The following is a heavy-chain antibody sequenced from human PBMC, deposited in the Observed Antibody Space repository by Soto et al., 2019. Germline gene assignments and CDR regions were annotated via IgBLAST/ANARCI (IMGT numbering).Heavy chain of an antibody. J-gene: IGHJ4*02. CDR3: AKPPDYNWNDY. CDR1: GFTFSSYA. V-gene: IGHV3-23*01. CDR2: VSGSGATT. Sequence: EVQLLESGGGLVQPGGSLRLSCAASGFTFSSYAMSWVRQAPGKGLEWISAVSGSGATTYYPDSVKGRFTISRDNSKDTLYLQMINRRAADRSVYYCAKPPDYNWNDYWGQGTLVTVSS. D-gene: IGHD1-20*01.